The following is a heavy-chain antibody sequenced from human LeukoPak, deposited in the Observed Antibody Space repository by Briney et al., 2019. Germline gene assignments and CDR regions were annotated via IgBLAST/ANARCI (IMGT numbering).Heavy chain of an antibody. V-gene: IGHV5-51*01. Sequence: GESLKISCKASGYTFTHQWIGWVRQKSGSGLEWMGIIYPRDPDTRYSPSFQGHVSISADTSINTAYLEWSRLEASDTAIYYCARHSDVIGAVWGQGTLVTVSS. D-gene: IGHD3-16*01. J-gene: IGHJ4*02. CDR3: ARHSDVIGAV. CDR2: IYPRDPDT. CDR1: GYTFTHQW.